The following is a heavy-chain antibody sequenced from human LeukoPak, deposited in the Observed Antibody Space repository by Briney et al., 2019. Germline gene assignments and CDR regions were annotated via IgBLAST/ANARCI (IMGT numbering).Heavy chain of an antibody. J-gene: IGHJ4*02. V-gene: IGHV3-23*01. CDR2: IGNTET. D-gene: IGHD2-21*01. CDR1: GFTFSSYA. CDR3: AKDWIQFNRVFDCFDS. Sequence: PGRSLRLSCAASGFTFSSYAMHWVRQAPGKGLEWVSTIGNTETFYADSVTGRFTISRDNSKNTVYLHMNSLRVEDTAVYYCAKDWIQFNRVFDCFDSWGQGTLVTVSS.